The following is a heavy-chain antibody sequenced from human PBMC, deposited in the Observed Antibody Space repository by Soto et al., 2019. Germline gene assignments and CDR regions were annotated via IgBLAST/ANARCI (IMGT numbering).Heavy chain of an antibody. CDR3: AGEGLDRRSSPPDG. J-gene: IGHJ6*02. CDR1: SGTISSYF. D-gene: IGHD3-16*01. Sequence: SEALSITCARFSGTISSYFWSWIRQPPGKGLEWIGYIYYSGSTNYNPSLKSRVTISVDTSKNQFSLKLSSVTAADTAVYYCAGEGLDRRSSPPDGCGQGPTVT. CDR2: IYYSGST. V-gene: IGHV4-59*01.